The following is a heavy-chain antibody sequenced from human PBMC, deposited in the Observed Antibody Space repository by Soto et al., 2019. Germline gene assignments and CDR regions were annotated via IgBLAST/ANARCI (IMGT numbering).Heavy chain of an antibody. J-gene: IGHJ4*02. Sequence: QVQLVESGGGVVQPGRSLRLSCAASGFTFRNYGMHWVRQAPGKGLEWVAAIWIDGSNKYYADSVKGRFTISRDNSENKLYMQMNSQRADDTAAYYCAREGMNAVTDYWGQGTLVTVSS. D-gene: IGHD4-17*01. CDR3: AREGMNAVTDY. CDR1: GFTFRNYG. CDR2: IWIDGSNK. V-gene: IGHV3-33*01.